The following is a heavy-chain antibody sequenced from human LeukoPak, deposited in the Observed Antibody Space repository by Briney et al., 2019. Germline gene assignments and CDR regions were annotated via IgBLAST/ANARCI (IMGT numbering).Heavy chain of an antibody. D-gene: IGHD6-19*01. CDR1: GGSINTNY. CDR2: IYYTGTP. Sequence: SETLSLTCSVSGGSINTNYWSWLRQPPGGGLEWIGYIYYTGTPNYNPSLKSRATIFIDTSKNQFPLRLNSMTAADTAIYYCARGAGWYDYWGQGTLVTVSS. V-gene: IGHV4-59*01. CDR3: ARGAGWYDY. J-gene: IGHJ4*02.